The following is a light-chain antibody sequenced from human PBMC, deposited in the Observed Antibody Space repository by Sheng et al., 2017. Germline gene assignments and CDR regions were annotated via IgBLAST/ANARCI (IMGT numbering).Light chain of an antibody. V-gene: IGKV3-15*01. CDR2: GAS. CDR1: QSVSSN. Sequence: ETVMTQSPATLSVSPGERAILSCRASQSVSSNLAWYQQKPGQAPRLLIFGASSRATGIPPRFSASGSGTDFTLTINSLEPEDFAVYYCQQRYNWPLTFGGGTKVKIK. J-gene: IGKJ4*01. CDR3: QQRYNWPLT.